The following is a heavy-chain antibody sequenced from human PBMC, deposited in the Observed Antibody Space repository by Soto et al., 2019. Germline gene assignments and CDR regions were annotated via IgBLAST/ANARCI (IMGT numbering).Heavy chain of an antibody. CDR2: IYYSGST. CDR3: ARVACISTSCYYFDY. J-gene: IGHJ4*02. D-gene: IGHD2-2*01. CDR1: GGSISSGGYY. Sequence: QVQLQESGPGLVKPSQTLSLTCTVSGGSISSGGYYWSWIRQHPGKGLEWIGYIYYSGSTYYNPSLKSRVTISVDTSKNQFSLKLSSVTAADTAVYYCARVACISTSCYYFDYWGQGTLVTVSS. V-gene: IGHV4-31*03.